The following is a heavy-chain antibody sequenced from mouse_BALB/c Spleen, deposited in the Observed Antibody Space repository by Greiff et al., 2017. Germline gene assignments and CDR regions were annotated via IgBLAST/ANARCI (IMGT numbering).Heavy chain of an antibody. CDR1: GYAFSSYW. CDR3: AITTDTLRGFAY. J-gene: IGHJ3*01. CDR2: IYPGDGDT. Sequence: QVQLKESGAELVRPGSSVKISCKASGYAFSSYWMNWVKQRPGQGLEWIGQIYPGDGDTNYNGKFKGKATLTADKSSSTAYMQLSSLTSEDSAVYFCAITTDTLRGFAYWGQGTLVTVSA. D-gene: IGHD1-1*01. V-gene: IGHV1-80*01.